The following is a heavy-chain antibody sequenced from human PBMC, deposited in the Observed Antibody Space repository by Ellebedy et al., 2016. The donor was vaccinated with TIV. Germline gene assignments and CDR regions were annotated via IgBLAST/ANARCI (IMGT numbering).Heavy chain of an antibody. CDR3: ARDSGSGAFDI. V-gene: IGHV3-7*01. D-gene: IGHD3-10*01. J-gene: IGHJ3*02. CDR2: IRQDGSRV. Sequence: GESLKISCAASGFTFSSYWMTWVRQAPGKGLEWVANIRQDGSRVNYVDSVKGRFTISRDNAKNSLHLQMNGLRDEETAVYYWARDSGSGAFDIWGQGTLFTVSS. CDR1: GFTFSSYW.